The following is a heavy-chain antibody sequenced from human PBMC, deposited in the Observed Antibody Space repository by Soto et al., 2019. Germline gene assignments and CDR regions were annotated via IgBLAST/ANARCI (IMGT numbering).Heavy chain of an antibody. V-gene: IGHV3-7*05. CDR3: ARDWGVNSTWGDH. CDR2: IKQDGDEK. CDR1: GFTFSNYW. D-gene: IGHD3-16*01. Sequence: EVQLVESGGDLVQPGGSLRLSCAASGFTFSNYWMSWVRQTPGKGLEWVANIKQDGDEKNYVDSVKGRFTISRDNAKTSVHLKMNSLRAEDTAVYYCARDWGVNSTWGDHWGQGTPVTVSS. J-gene: IGHJ4*02.